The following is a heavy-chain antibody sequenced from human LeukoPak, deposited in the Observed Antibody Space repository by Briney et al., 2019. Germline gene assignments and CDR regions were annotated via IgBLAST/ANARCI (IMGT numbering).Heavy chain of an antibody. CDR2: ISGSSGTR. J-gene: IGHJ4*02. Sequence: GGSLRLSCAASGFTFSSYSMNWVRQAPGTRLEWVSYISGSSGTRYYAESVKGRVTISRDNAKNSLYLQMNSLRAEDTAVYYCARAPYTSGWYRGDNDYWGQGTLVTVSS. D-gene: IGHD6-19*01. V-gene: IGHV3-48*01. CDR1: GFTFSSYS. CDR3: ARAPYTSGWYRGDNDY.